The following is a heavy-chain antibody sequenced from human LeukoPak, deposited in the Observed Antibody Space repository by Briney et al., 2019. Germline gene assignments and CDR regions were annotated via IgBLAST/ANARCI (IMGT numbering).Heavy chain of an antibody. Sequence: PGGSLRLSWAASGFTFSDYWMSWVRQAPGKGLEWVANIKYHGSDEHYVDSVRGRFTISRDNAKNSLFLQMNSLRAEDTAVYYCARIGGSGTYWDYWGQGTLVTVSS. V-gene: IGHV3-7*01. CDR1: GFTFSDYW. J-gene: IGHJ4*02. CDR3: ARIGGSGTYWDY. CDR2: IKYHGSDE. D-gene: IGHD3-10*01.